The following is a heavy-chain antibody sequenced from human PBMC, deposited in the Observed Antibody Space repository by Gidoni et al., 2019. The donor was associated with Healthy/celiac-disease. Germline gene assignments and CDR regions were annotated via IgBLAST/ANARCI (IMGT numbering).Heavy chain of an antibody. J-gene: IGHJ3*02. CDR1: GVTFIRYI. V-gene: IGHV3-21*01. Sequence: VQLVEAGGGMGKPGGCRRLSCAASGVTFIRYIMTGGRQSPGRVLAWVPPISVSNSYIDYADSVKGRFTIARDNAKNSLYLQMNSLRAKYTALFYCAREGTMIVAAGAFYILGQGTMVTVSS. CDR3: AREGTMIVAAGAFYI. CDR2: ISVSNSYI. D-gene: IGHD3-22*01.